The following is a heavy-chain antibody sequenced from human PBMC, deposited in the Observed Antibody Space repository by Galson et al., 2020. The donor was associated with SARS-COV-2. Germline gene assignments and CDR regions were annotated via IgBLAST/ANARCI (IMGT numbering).Heavy chain of an antibody. CDR2: ISYDGSIK. V-gene: IGHV3-30-3*01. CDR1: GFTFTSYA. D-gene: IGHD1-26*01. J-gene: IGHJ4*02. CDR3: ARGGIGGSYSFDY. Sequence: GGSLRLSCAASGFTFTSYAVHRVRQAPGKGLEWVGFISYDGSIKYYAESVKGRFTISRDNSKNTLYLQMNNLRPEDTAVYYCARGGIGGSYSFDYWGQGTLVTVSS.